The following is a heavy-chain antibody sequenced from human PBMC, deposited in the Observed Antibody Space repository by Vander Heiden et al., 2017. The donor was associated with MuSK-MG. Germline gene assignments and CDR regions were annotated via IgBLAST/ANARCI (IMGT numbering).Heavy chain of an antibody. CDR1: GGTFSSYA. Sequence: QVQLVQSGAEVKKPGSSVKVSCKASGGTFSSYAISWVRQAPGQGLEWMGGIIPIFGTANYAQKFQGRVTITADESTSTAYMELSSLRSEDTAVYYCASPAVAFYYYYYGMDVWGQGTTVTVSS. CDR2: IIPIFGTA. J-gene: IGHJ6*02. CDR3: ASPAVAFYYYYYGMDV. V-gene: IGHV1-69*01. D-gene: IGHD6-19*01.